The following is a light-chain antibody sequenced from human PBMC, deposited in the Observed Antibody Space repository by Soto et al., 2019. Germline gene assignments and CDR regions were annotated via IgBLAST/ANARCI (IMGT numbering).Light chain of an antibody. V-gene: IGLV1-44*01. CDR1: RSNIGSNT. Sequence: QSVLTQPPSASGTPGQRVTISCSGSRSNIGSNTVNWYQHLPGAAPRLLIHNVDQRPSGVPDRFSASKSGSSASLAISGLQSEDDGDYYCATWDDSLNAWVFGGGTKLTVL. CDR3: ATWDDSLNAWV. CDR2: NVD. J-gene: IGLJ3*02.